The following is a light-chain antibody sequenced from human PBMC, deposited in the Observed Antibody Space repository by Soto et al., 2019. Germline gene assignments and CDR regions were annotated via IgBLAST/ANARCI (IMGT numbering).Light chain of an antibody. CDR1: QSISNY. Sequence: DIQMTQSPSSLSASVGDRVTITCRASQSISNYVNWYQERPGKAPSLLIYTASALQSGVPSRFSGSGSGTDFTLTISRLQPEDFATYYCQQTYSTPYNFGQGT. J-gene: IGKJ2*01. CDR3: QQTYSTPYN. CDR2: TAS. V-gene: IGKV1-39*01.